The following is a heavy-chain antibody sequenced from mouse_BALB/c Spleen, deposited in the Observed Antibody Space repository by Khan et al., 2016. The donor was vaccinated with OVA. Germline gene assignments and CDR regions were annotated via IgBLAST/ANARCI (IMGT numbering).Heavy chain of an antibody. D-gene: IGHD2-4*01. Sequence: QVQLKQSGAELARPGASVKMSCKASGYTFTSYAMHWVKRRPGQGLEWIGYINPSSAYTNYNQRFKNKATLTADKSSSTAYMQLSSLTSEDSAVYYCARIYYDYDGYYAMDYWGQGTSVTVSS. CDR1: GYTFTSYA. CDR3: ARIYYDYDGYYAMDY. J-gene: IGHJ4*01. CDR2: INPSSAYT. V-gene: IGHV1-4*01.